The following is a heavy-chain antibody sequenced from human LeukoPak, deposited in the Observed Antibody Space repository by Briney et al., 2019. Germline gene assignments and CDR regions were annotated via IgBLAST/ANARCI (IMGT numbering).Heavy chain of an antibody. CDR2: ISGRGGST. Sequence: GGSLRLSCAASGFTFSNYGMSWVRQAPGKGLEWISTISGRGGSTDYADSVRGRFTISRDSSKNMLYLQMNSLRAEDTAVYYCAKPEYYDMDGMDVWGQGTTVTVSS. CDR3: AKPEYYDMDGMDV. J-gene: IGHJ6*02. V-gene: IGHV3-23*01. CDR1: GFTFSNYG. D-gene: IGHD3-9*01.